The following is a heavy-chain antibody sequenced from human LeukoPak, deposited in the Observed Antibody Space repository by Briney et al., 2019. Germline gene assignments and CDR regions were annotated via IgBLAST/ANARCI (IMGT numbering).Heavy chain of an antibody. CDR1: GASISSSSYY. CDR3: ARDKGPRNYDYVWGSYRYNPGWFDP. D-gene: IGHD3-16*02. CDR2: IYYSGST. J-gene: IGHJ5*02. V-gene: IGHV4-39*07. Sequence: SETLSLTCTVSGASISSSSYYWGWIRQPPGKGLEWIGSIYYSGSTYYNPSLKSRVTISVDTSKNQFSLKLSSVTAADTAVYYCARDKGPRNYDYVWGSYRYNPGWFDPWGQGTLVTVSS.